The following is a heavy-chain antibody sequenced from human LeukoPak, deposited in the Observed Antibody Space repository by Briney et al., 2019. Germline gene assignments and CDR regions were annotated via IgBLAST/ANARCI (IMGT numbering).Heavy chain of an antibody. D-gene: IGHD3-10*01. CDR1: GFTFSSYS. Sequence: GGSLRLSCAASGFTFSSYSMNWVRQAPGKGLEWVANIKQDGSEKYYVDSVKGRFTISRDNAKNSLYLQMNSLRAEDTAVYYCARHAPYGSGSYYRFLGYYYYGMDVWGKGTTVTVSS. CDR2: IKQDGSEK. V-gene: IGHV3-7*03. J-gene: IGHJ6*04. CDR3: ARHAPYGSGSYYRFLGYYYYGMDV.